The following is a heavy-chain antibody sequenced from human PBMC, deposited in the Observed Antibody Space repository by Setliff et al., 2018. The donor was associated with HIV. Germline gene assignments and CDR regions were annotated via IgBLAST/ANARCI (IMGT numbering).Heavy chain of an antibody. J-gene: IGHJ4*02. Sequence: ASVKVSCKASGYTFTSYGMNWVRQAPGQGLERMGWISAYNGNTNYAQKLQGRVTMTRDTSTSTVYMELSSLRSEDTAVYYCARELGYSSSSGPFDYWGQGTLVTVSS. D-gene: IGHD6-6*01. CDR3: ARELGYSSSSGPFDY. CDR1: GYTFTSYG. CDR2: ISAYNGNT. V-gene: IGHV1-18*01.